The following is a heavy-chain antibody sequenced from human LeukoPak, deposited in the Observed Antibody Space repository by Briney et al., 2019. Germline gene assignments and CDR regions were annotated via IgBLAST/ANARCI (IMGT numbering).Heavy chain of an antibody. CDR2: IYYSGST. CDR1: GGSISSYY. CDR3: ASIFGVTKTEGAFDI. Sequence: SETLSLTCTVSGGSISSYYWSWIRQPPGKGVEWIGYIYYSGSTYYNPSLKSRVTISVDTSKNQFSLKLSSVTAADTAVYYCASIFGVTKTEGAFDIWGQGTMVTVSS. D-gene: IGHD3-3*01. J-gene: IGHJ3*02. V-gene: IGHV4-59*04.